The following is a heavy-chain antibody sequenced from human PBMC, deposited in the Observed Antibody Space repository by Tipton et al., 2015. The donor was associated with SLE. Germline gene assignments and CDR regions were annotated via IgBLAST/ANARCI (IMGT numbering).Heavy chain of an antibody. CDR3: ARDPGDSYWDYYYGMDV. V-gene: IGHV4-31*03. CDR2: IHYSGST. D-gene: IGHD3-10*01. CDR1: GGSISSGGYF. Sequence: TLSLTCTVSGGSISSGGYFWSWIRQHPGKGLERIGYIHYSGSTYYNPSPKSRVTISVDASKNQYSLKLTSVTAADTAVYYCARDPGDSYWDYYYGMDVWGQGTMVTVSS. J-gene: IGHJ6*02.